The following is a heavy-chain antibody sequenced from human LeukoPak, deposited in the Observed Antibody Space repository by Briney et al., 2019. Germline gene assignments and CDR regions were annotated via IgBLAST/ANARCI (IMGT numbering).Heavy chain of an antibody. V-gene: IGHV3-74*01. CDR3: ARVYDFWSGWDAFDI. Sequence: PGGSLRLSCAASGFTFSAYWMHWVRQAPGKGLVWVSRINSDGFSIAYADSVKGRFTISRDNAKNTLYLHMNSLRAEDTAVYYCARVYDFWSGWDAFDIWGQGTMVTVSS. CDR1: GFTFSAYW. J-gene: IGHJ3*02. D-gene: IGHD3-3*01. CDR2: INSDGFSI.